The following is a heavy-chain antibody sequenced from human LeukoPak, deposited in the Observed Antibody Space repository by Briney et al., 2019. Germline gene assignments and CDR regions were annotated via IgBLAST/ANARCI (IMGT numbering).Heavy chain of an antibody. Sequence: PTGRSLRLSCAASGFTFDDYAMHWVRQAPGKGLEWVSGISWNSGSIGYADSVKGRFTISRDNSKNTLYLQMNSLRAEDTAVYYCARSAQWELHNWFDPWGQGTLVTVSS. D-gene: IGHD1-26*01. CDR1: GFTFDDYA. J-gene: IGHJ5*02. V-gene: IGHV3-9*01. CDR3: ARSAQWELHNWFDP. CDR2: ISWNSGSI.